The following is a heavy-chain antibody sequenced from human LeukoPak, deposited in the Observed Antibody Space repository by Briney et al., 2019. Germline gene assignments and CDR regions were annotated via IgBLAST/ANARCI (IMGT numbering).Heavy chain of an antibody. V-gene: IGHV4-31*03. CDR3: ARDAHKEKVVVTAFPDY. J-gene: IGHJ4*02. D-gene: IGHD2-21*02. CDR1: GGSISSGGYY. Sequence: SETLSLTCTVSGGSISSGGYYWTWIRQLPGKGLEWIGYIYYSGSTYYNPSLRSRVTISVDTSKNQFSLKLSSVTAADTAVYYCARDAHKEKVVVTAFPDYWGQGTLVTVSS. CDR2: IYYSGST.